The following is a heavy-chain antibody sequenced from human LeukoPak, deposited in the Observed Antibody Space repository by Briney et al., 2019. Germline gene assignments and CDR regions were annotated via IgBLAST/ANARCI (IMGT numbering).Heavy chain of an antibody. CDR1: GFTFRSYG. CDR2: ISGRGGST. CDR3: AKEFGYDSSGYYLGPYNWFDP. J-gene: IGHJ5*02. V-gene: IGHV3-23*01. Sequence: GGXLRLSCAASGFTFRSYGMSWGGQAPGKGLEGGSAISGRGGSTYYADSVKGRFTIYRENYKKRLYGQMNRLRAEDTAVYYCAKEFGYDSSGYYLGPYNWFDPWGQGTLVTVSS. D-gene: IGHD3-22*01.